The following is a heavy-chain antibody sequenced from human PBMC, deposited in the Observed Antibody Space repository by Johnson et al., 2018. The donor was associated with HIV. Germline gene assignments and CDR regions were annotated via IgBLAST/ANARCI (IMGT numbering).Heavy chain of an antibody. V-gene: IGHV3-53*01. CDR2: IYSGGST. D-gene: IGHD6-19*01. Sequence: VQLVESGGGVVQPGRSLRLSCAASGFTVSSNYMSWVRQAPGKGLEWVSVIYSGGSTYYADSVKGRFTISRDNSKNALFLQMNSLRAEDTAVFYCAKLQWPREDGFDIWGQGTTVTVSS. J-gene: IGHJ3*02. CDR3: AKLQWPREDGFDI. CDR1: GFTVSSNY.